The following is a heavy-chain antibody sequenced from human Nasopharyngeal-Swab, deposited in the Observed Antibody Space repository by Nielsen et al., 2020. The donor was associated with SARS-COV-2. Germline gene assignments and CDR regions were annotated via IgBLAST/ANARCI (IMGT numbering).Heavy chain of an antibody. J-gene: IGHJ3*02. CDR2: ISSSGSTI. Sequence: GGSLRLSCAASGFTFSSYSMNWVRQAPGKGLEWVSYISSSGSTIYYADSVKGRFTISRDNAKNSLYLQMNSLRAEDTAVYYCASDLAYCGGDCYGNAFDIWGQGTMVTVSS. CDR3: ASDLAYCGGDCYGNAFDI. V-gene: IGHV3-48*04. CDR1: GFTFSSYS. D-gene: IGHD2-21*02.